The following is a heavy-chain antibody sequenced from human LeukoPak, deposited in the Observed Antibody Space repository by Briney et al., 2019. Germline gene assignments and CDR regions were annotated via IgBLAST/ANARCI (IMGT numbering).Heavy chain of an antibody. CDR2: INPNSGGT. CDR1: GYTFTGYY. CDR3: ARDWWRGNNQLQRGWFDP. V-gene: IGHV1-2*02. D-gene: IGHD2-2*01. J-gene: IGHJ5*02. Sequence: ASVKVSCKASGYTFTGYYTHWVRQAPGQGLEWMGWINPNSGGTNYAQKFQGRVTMTRDTSISTAYMELSRLRSDDTAVYYCARDWWRGNNQLQRGWFDPWGQGTLVTVSS.